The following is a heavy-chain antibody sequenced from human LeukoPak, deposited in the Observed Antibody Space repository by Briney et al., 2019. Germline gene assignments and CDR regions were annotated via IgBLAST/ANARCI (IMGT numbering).Heavy chain of an antibody. J-gene: IGHJ4*02. CDR3: ARYCSGGSCWDY. Sequence: GGSLRLSCAASGFTFSSYWMSWVRQAPGKGLEWVANVKQDGSEEYYVDSVKGRFTISRDNAKNSLYLQMNSLRAEDTAVYYCARYCSGGSCWDYWGQGTLVTVSS. CDR2: VKQDGSEE. D-gene: IGHD2-15*01. CDR1: GFTFSSYW. V-gene: IGHV3-7*01.